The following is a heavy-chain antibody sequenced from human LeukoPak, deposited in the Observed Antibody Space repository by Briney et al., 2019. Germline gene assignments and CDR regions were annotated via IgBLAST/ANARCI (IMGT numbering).Heavy chain of an antibody. J-gene: IGHJ4*02. CDR3: ARRLGTSGALIGY. D-gene: IGHD3-16*01. CDR1: GGSISSSSYY. V-gene: IGHV4-39*01. CDR2: IYYTGST. Sequence: SETLPLTCTVSGGSISSSSYYWGWIRQPPGKGLEWIGSIYYTGSTYYNPSLKSRVTISVDTSKNQFSLRLSSVTAADTAVYYCARRLGTSGALIGYWGQGTLVTVSS.